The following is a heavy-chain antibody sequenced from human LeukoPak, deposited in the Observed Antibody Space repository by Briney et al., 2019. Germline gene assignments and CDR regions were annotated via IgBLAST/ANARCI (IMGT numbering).Heavy chain of an antibody. CDR2: ISAYNGNT. CDR1: GYTFTSYG. J-gene: IGHJ6*03. Sequence: GASVKVSCKASGYTFTSYGISWVRQAPGQGLEWMGWISAYNGNTNYAQKLQGRVTMTTDTSTNTAYMELRSLRSDDTAVYYCARGLIEGFYYYYYMDVWGKGTTVTVSS. CDR3: ARGLIEGFYYYYYMDV. V-gene: IGHV1-18*01. D-gene: IGHD2/OR15-2a*01.